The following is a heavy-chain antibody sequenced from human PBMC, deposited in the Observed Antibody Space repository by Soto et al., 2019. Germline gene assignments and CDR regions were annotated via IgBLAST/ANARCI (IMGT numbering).Heavy chain of an antibody. D-gene: IGHD6-25*01. CDR3: ARDSGSNTNDY. V-gene: IGHV3-7*03. CDR2: INEHGSGK. J-gene: IGHJ4*02. CDR1: GFIFSSSA. Sequence: QAGGSLRLSCAASGFIFSSSAMSWVRQAPGKGLEWVSCINEHGSGKYYVDSVNGRFTISRDNSKNSLYLQMNSLTAEDTAVYYCARDSGSNTNDYWGQGALVTVSS.